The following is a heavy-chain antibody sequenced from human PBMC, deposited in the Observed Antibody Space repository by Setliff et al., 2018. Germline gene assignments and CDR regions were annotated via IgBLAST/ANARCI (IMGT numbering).Heavy chain of an antibody. J-gene: IGHJ5*02. CDR2: ISAY. CDR3: ASDRLDFVVLPAASWVDP. CDR1: GYTFTGYY. Sequence: ASVKVSCKSCGYTFTGYYIRWVRQAPGQGLEWMGWISAYARRFQGRVTMTTDASTSTAYMELRSLRSDDTAIYYCASDRLDFVVLPAASWVDPWGQGTLVTVSS. V-gene: IGHV1-18*04. D-gene: IGHD2-2*01.